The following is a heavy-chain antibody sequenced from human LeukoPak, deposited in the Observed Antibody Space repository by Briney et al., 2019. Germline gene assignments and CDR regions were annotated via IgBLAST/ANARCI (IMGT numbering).Heavy chain of an antibody. CDR1: GYTFTSYY. D-gene: IGHD3-3*01. J-gene: IGHJ3*02. Sequence: ASVKVSCKASGYTFTSYYMHWVRQAPGQGLEWMGIINPSGGSTSYAQKFQGGVTMTRDMSTSTVYMELSSLRSEDTAVYYCARDQKIFGVVTERNAFDIWGQGTMVTVSS. V-gene: IGHV1-46*01. CDR2: INPSGGST. CDR3: ARDQKIFGVVTERNAFDI.